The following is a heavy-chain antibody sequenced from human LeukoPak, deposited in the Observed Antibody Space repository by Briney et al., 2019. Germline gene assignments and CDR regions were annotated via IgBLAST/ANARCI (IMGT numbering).Heavy chain of an antibody. V-gene: IGHV3-48*03. J-gene: IGHJ2*01. CDR2: ISSSGSTI. D-gene: IGHD4-17*01. CDR1: GFTFSSYE. Sequence: PGGSLRLSCAASGFTFSSYEMNWVRQAPGKGLEWVSYISSSGSTIYYADSVKGRFAISRDNAKNSLYLQMNSLRAEDTAVYYCARDPHDYGVPVWGRGTLVTVSS. CDR3: ARDPHDYGVPV.